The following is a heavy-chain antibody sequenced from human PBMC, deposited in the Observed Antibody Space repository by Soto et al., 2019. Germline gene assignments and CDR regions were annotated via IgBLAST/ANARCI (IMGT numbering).Heavy chain of an antibody. D-gene: IGHD2-21*02. CDR1: GGTISRYY. Sequence: QVQLQESGPGLVKPSETLSLTCTVSGGTISRYYWSWIRQPPGKGLEWIGYMYNTGSTVYNPSFKSRVTISVDTSKNQFSLKLNSVTAAATAVYYCARDLWGYCGTDCYPLDVWGQGTTVTLSS. J-gene: IGHJ6*02. V-gene: IGHV4-59*01. CDR2: MYNTGST. CDR3: ARDLWGYCGTDCYPLDV.